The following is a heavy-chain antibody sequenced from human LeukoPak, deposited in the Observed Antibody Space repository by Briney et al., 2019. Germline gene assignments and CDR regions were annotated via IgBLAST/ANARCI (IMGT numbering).Heavy chain of an antibody. CDR1: EYTFTGHS. J-gene: IGHJ4*02. Sequence: ASVKVSCKASEYTFTGHSIHWVRQAPGQGLEWMGWINPGSGGTKFAQNFQGRVTMTSDTSISTAYMELSRLKSDDTALYYCARDDYYYVSGFDSWGQGTLVTVSS. D-gene: IGHD3-22*01. V-gene: IGHV1-2*02. CDR3: ARDDYYYVSGFDS. CDR2: INPGSGGT.